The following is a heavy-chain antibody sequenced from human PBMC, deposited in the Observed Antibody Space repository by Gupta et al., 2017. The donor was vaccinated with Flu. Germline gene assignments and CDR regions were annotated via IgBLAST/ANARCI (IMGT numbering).Heavy chain of an antibody. D-gene: IGHD5-18*01. CDR1: GFNFIGSA. J-gene: IGHJ4*02. Sequence: EVQLLQSGGGLVQPEGSLRLSCLASGFNFIGSAMSWVRQAPGKGLEWVSTISGSGGTTLYADSVQGLFTISRDNSKNILYLQMNSLRGEDTAVYFCARVRIQNLIAGNYYFDKWGQGTLVAVSS. CDR2: ISGSGGTT. V-gene: IGHV3-23*01. CDR3: ARVRIQNLIAGNYYFDK.